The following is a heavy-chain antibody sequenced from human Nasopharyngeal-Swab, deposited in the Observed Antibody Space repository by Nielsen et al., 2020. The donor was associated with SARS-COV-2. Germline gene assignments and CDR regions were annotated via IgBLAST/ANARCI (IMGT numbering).Heavy chain of an antibody. CDR2: IYSGGST. Sequence: GESVKISCAASGVTVSSNYMSWVSQAPGKGLEWVSDIYSGGSTYYADSVKGRFTISRDNSKNTLYLQMNSLRAEDTAVYYCARERVVFGELSLSYFDYWGQGTLVTVSS. CDR1: GVTVSSNY. V-gene: IGHV3-53*01. CDR3: ARERVVFGELSLSYFDY. D-gene: IGHD3-16*02. J-gene: IGHJ4*02.